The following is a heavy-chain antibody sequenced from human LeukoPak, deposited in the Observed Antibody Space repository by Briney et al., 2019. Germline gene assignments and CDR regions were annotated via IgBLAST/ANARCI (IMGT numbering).Heavy chain of an antibody. CDR3: SAMHSSGWYYFDY. CDR2: ISGSGGST. CDR1: GFTFSSYA. Sequence: GGSLRLSCAASGFTFSSYAMSWVRQAPGKGLEWVSAISGSGGSTYYADSVKGRFTISRDNSKNTLYLQMNSLRAEDTAVYYCSAMHSSGWYYFDYWGQGTLVTVSS. J-gene: IGHJ4*02. D-gene: IGHD6-19*01. V-gene: IGHV3-23*01.